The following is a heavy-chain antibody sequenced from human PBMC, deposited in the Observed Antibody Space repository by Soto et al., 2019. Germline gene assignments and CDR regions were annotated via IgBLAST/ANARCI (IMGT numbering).Heavy chain of an antibody. CDR3: ARGYYYGSGRPTPGGMDV. V-gene: IGHV1-18*01. D-gene: IGHD3-10*01. J-gene: IGHJ6*02. CDR2: ISTYTGNT. CDR1: GYTFTNYD. Sequence: QVHLVQSGAEVKKPGASVKVSCKASGYTFTNYDINWVRQAPGQGLEWMGWISTYTGNTNYAQKLQGRVTMTTDTSTITAYMELRSLRSDDTAVYYCARGYYYGSGRPTPGGMDVWGQGTTVTVSS.